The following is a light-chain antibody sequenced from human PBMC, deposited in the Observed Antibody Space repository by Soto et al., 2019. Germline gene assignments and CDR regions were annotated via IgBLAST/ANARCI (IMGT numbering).Light chain of an antibody. V-gene: IGKV3-11*01. CDR2: GVS. Sequence: EIVLTQSPGTLSLSPGERATLSCRASQSISSYLAWYQQKPGQAPRLLIYGVSNRAPGIPARFSGSGSGTDFTLTISSLEPEDFAVYYCQQRSNWPPFTFGPGTKVDIK. CDR3: QQRSNWPPFT. J-gene: IGKJ3*01. CDR1: QSISSY.